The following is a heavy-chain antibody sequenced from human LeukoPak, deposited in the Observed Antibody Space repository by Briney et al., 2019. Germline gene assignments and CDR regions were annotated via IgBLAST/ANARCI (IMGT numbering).Heavy chain of an antibody. J-gene: IGHJ4*02. CDR2: IGTAGDT. CDR3: ARVSKNSSGWSAYDY. D-gene: IGHD6-19*01. V-gene: IGHV3-13*01. Sequence: PGGSLRLPCAASGFTFSNYDMHWVRQAAGKGLEWVSAIGTAGDTYYPGSVKGRFTISRENAKNSLYLQMNSLRAGDTAVYYCARVSKNSSGWSAYDYWGQGTLVTVSS. CDR1: GFTFSNYD.